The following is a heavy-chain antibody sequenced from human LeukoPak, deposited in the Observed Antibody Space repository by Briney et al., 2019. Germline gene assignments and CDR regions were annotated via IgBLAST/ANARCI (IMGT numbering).Heavy chain of an antibody. CDR1: GAAISRSY. CDR2: ISYSGVS. V-gene: IGHV4-59*08. CDR3: ARLPEGGYATSLGWLDP. Sequence: SETLSLTCTVPGAAISRSYWIWIRQTPGKGLEWIGHISYSGVSTYNPSLRSRVTISADTSKNQLSLNLSSVTAADTAVYFCARLPEGGYATSLGWLDPWGQGTRVTVSS. D-gene: IGHD5-24*01. J-gene: IGHJ5*02.